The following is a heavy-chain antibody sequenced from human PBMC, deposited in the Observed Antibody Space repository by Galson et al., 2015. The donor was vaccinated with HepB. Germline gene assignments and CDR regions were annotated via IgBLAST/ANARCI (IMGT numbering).Heavy chain of an antibody. J-gene: IGHJ4*02. D-gene: IGHD3-22*01. CDR2: ISGSGGIT. CDR3: AKDRHGGDSSGKSCYFDS. V-gene: IGHV3-23*01. Sequence: SLRLSCAASGFMFSGYTMTWVRQAPGKGLEWVSSISGSGGITYYAASVKGRFTISRDNSKNTLYMQMDSLRAEDTAVYYCAKDRHGGDSSGKSCYFDSWGQGTLVTVSS. CDR1: GFMFSGYT.